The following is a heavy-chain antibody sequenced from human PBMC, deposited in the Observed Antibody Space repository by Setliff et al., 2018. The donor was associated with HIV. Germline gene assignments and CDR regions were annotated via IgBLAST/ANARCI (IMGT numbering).Heavy chain of an antibody. Sequence: SETLSLTCDVSGVSINSGDYSWNWIRQPAGKRLEWIGHVHSNGFKNYNSSLASRVDISVDTSKNQISLKVDSVTAADTAMYFCARGVVGSYYDYVNIYYHDYIDLWGKGTTVTVSS. J-gene: IGHJ6*03. CDR2: VHSNGFK. D-gene: IGHD2-15*01. CDR3: ARGVVGSYYDYVNIYYHDYIDL. V-gene: IGHV4-61*09. CDR1: GVSINSGDYS.